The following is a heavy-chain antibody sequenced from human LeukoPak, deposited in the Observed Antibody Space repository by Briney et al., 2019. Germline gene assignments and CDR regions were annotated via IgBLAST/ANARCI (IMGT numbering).Heavy chain of an antibody. CDR3: ARDVSVVVAATPYYYYYMDV. CDR1: GYTFTGYY. J-gene: IGHJ6*03. Sequence: ASVKVSCKASGYTFTGYYMHWVRQAPGQRLEWTGRINPNSGGTNYAQKFQGRVTMTRDTSISTAYMELSRLRSDDTAVYYCARDVSVVVAATPYYYYYMDVWGKGTTVTVSS. CDR2: INPNSGGT. V-gene: IGHV1-2*02. D-gene: IGHD2-15*01.